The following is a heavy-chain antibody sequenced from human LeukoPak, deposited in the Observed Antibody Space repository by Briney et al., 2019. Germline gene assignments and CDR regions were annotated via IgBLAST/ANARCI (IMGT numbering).Heavy chain of an antibody. D-gene: IGHD3-22*01. CDR2: IYYSGST. Sequence: PSETLSLTCTVSGVSLSRGGYSWTWIRQPPGKGLEWIGYIYYSGSTNYSPSLKSRVTISVDTSKNQFSLKLSSVTAADTAVYYCARGTYYYDSSGYSYYDYYYMDVWGKGTTVTISS. V-gene: IGHV4-61*08. J-gene: IGHJ6*03. CDR3: ARGTYYYDSSGYSYYDYYYMDV. CDR1: GVSLSRGGYS.